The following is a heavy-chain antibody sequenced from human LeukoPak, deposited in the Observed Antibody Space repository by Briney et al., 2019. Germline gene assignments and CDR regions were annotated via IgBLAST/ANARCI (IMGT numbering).Heavy chain of an antibody. J-gene: IGHJ4*02. Sequence: TWGSLSHSCAASGSTLSVYWKSWVRQPAGKGLEWVANIKQDGSDKYYKDSGQGRFTISRDNAKNSLYLQMNSLRAEDTAVYYCARSGSGYFDYWGQGSLVTVSS. CDR2: IKQDGSDK. CDR1: GSTLSVYW. CDR3: ARSGSGYFDY. V-gene: IGHV3-7*01.